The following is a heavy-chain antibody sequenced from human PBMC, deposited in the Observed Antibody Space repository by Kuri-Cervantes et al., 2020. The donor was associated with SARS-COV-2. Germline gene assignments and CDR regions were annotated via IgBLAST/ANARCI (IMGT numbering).Heavy chain of an antibody. CDR2: IYHSGST. CDR3: ARLKAGQFDY. J-gene: IGHJ4*02. CDR1: GGSISSYY. V-gene: IGHV4-38-2*02. Sequence: ESLKISCTVSGGSISSYYWGWIRQPPGKGLEWIGSIYHSGSTYYNPSLKSRVTISVDTSKNQFSLKLSSVTAADTAVYYCARLKAGQFDYWGQGTLVTVSS.